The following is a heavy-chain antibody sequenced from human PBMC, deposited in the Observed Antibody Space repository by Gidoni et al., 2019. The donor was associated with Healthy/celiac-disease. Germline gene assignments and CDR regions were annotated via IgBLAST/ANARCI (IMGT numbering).Heavy chain of an antibody. Sequence: EVQLVESGGVVVQPGGSLRLSCAAPGFTFDDYTMPWLRQAPGKGLEWVSLISWDGGSTYYADSVKGRFTISRDNSKNSLYLQMNSLRTEDTALYYCAKADTAMTRNDYWGQGTLVTVSS. CDR1: GFTFDDYT. D-gene: IGHD5-18*01. CDR2: ISWDGGST. V-gene: IGHV3-43*01. CDR3: AKADTAMTRNDY. J-gene: IGHJ4*02.